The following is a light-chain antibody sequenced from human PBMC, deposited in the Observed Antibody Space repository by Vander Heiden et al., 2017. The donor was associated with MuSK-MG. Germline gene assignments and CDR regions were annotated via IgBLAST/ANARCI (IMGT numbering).Light chain of an antibody. J-gene: IGKJ5*01. Sequence: DIQMTQSPSSLSASVGDRVTITCQASQDISNYLNWYQQKPGKAPNLLICDASNLETGVPSRFSGSRSGTDFTFTISSLQPEDIATYYCKQYDNLPITFGQGKRLEIK. V-gene: IGKV1-33*01. CDR2: DAS. CDR3: KQYDNLPIT. CDR1: QDISNY.